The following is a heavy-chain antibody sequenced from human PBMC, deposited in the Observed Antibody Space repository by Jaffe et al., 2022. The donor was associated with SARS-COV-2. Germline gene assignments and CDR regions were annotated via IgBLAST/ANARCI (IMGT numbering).Heavy chain of an antibody. D-gene: IGHD6-13*01. CDR1: GASISSTNW. J-gene: IGHJ4*02. V-gene: IGHV4-4*02. CDR2: IYHGGTT. Sequence: QVQLQESGPGLVRPSGTLPLTCAVSGASISSTNWWTWVRQPPGKGLEWIGEIYHGGTTNYNPSLKSRVTMSVDKTKNQFSLNLSSVTAADTAVYYCARRRIATTGFFDYWGQGTLVTVSS. CDR3: ARRRIATTGFFDY.